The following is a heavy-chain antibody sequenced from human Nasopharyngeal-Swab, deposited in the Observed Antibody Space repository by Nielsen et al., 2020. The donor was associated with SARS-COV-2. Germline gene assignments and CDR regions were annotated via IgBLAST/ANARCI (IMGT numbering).Heavy chain of an antibody. V-gene: IGHV3-48*03. CDR3: VRASRAWS. Sequence: GGSLRLSCAASGFTFSNYEMNWVRQAPGKGLEWVSYIGGGGSPIYYADSVKGRFTISRDNAEKSLYLQMSSLRAEDTAVYYCVRASRAWSWDQGTLLTVSS. CDR2: IGGGGSPI. D-gene: IGHD2-8*02. CDR1: GFTFSNYE. J-gene: IGHJ5*02.